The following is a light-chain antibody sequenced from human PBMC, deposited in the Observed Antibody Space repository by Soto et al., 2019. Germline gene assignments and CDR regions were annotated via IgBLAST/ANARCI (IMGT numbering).Light chain of an antibody. CDR1: QGISNY. CDR2: AAS. CDR3: QQYNSYSWT. V-gene: IGKV1-27*01. J-gene: IGKJ1*01. Sequence: DIQMTQSPSTLSASVGDRVTITCRASQGISNYLAWYQQKPGKVPKLLIYAASTLQSGVPSRFSGSGSGTEFTLTISSLQPDDSATYFCQQYNSYSWTFGQGTKVDIK.